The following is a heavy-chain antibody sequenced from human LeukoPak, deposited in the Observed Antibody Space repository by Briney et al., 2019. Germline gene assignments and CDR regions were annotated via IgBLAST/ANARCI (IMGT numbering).Heavy chain of an antibody. V-gene: IGHV4-4*02. J-gene: IGHJ4*02. Sequence: KASETLSLTCAVSGGSLSSNNWWSWVRQPPGKGPEWIGEIFHSGSTNYNPSLKSRVTISVDTSKNHFSLKLSSVTAADTAVYYCARGFGLAAAGADYWGQGTLVTVSS. CDR1: GGSLSSNNW. CDR3: ARGFGLAAAGADY. D-gene: IGHD6-13*01. CDR2: IFHSGST.